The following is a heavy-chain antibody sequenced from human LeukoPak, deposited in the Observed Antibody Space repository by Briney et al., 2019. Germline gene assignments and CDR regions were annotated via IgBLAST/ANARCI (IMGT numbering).Heavy chain of an antibody. Sequence: SETLSLTCLVSGGSISSHYWTWIRQPPGKGLEGIGYISYSGSTNYNPSLKSRVTMSVDTSKNHFSLKLTSVTAADTAVYYCARDKVAVDGPRFDPWGQGTLVTVSS. V-gene: IGHV4-59*11. D-gene: IGHD6-19*01. CDR2: ISYSGST. CDR1: GGSISSHY. CDR3: ARDKVAVDGPRFDP. J-gene: IGHJ5*02.